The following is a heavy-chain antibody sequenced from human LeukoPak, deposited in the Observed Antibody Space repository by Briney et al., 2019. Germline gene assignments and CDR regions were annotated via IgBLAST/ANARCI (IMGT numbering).Heavy chain of an antibody. Sequence: GASVKVSCKASGGTFSSYAISWVRQAPGQGLEWMGRIIPILGIANYAQKFQGRVTITADKSTSTAYMELSSLRSEDTAVYYCARRIAVAGTGYFQHWGQGTLVTVSS. V-gene: IGHV1-69*04. CDR3: ARRIAVAGTGYFQH. CDR1: GGTFSSYA. J-gene: IGHJ1*01. D-gene: IGHD6-19*01. CDR2: IIPILGIA.